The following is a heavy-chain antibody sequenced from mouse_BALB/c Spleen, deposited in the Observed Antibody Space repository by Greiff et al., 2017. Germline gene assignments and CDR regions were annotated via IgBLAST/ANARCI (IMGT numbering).Heavy chain of an antibody. D-gene: IGHD2-1*01. CDR3: AREGNYGY. J-gene: IGHJ2*01. Sequence: DVHLVESGGGLVQPGGSRKLSCAASGFTFSSFGMHWVRQAPEKGLEWVAYISSGSSTIYYADTVKGRFTISRDNPKNTLFLQMTSLRSEDTAMYYCAREGNYGYWGQGTTLTVSS. CDR2: ISSGSSTI. CDR1: GFTFSSFG. V-gene: IGHV5-17*02.